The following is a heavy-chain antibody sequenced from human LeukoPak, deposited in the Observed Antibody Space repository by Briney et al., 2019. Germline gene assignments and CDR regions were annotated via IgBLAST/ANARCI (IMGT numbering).Heavy chain of an antibody. Sequence: SETLSLTCTVSGGSISSYYWSWIRQPPGKGLEWIGYIYYSGSTNYNTSLKSRLPISIDTSKNQFSLKLSSVTAADTAVYYGARRVRFGDFGYYYYYMDVWGKGTTVTVSS. V-gene: IGHV4-59*01. CDR3: ARRVRFGDFGYYYYYMDV. D-gene: IGHD3-10*01. J-gene: IGHJ6*03. CDR1: GGSISSYY. CDR2: IYYSGST.